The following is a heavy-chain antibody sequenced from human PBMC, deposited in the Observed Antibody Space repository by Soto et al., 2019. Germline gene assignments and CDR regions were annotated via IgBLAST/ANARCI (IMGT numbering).Heavy chain of an antibody. J-gene: IGHJ4*02. D-gene: IGHD2-2*02. CDR3: AREGRGKKAGYNGLVSLGY. V-gene: IGHV1-69*06. CDR2: IIPIFNST. Sequence: QVQLVQSGAEVKTPGSSLKVSCKVSGSRFSNYVISWVRQDPGHGLEWLGRIIPIFNSTKYAQSFQGRVTITADKSTSTASLELSSLRSDDTAVYYCAREGRGKKAGYNGLVSLGYWGQGPLVTVSS. CDR1: GSRFSNYV.